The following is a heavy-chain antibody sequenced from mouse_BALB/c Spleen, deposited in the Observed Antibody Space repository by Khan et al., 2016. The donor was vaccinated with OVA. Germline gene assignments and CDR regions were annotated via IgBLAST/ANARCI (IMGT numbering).Heavy chain of an antibody. J-gene: IGHJ2*01. CDR2: ISYSGST. Sequence: EVRLQESGPGLLKPSQSLSLTCTVTGYSITSDYAWNWIRQFPGNKLECMAYISYSGSTTYSQSLRSRISITRDTSKNPFFLQLNSVTTEDTATYYCGSGRLLLRYPDYFDYWGQGTTLTVSS. CDR1: GYSITSDYA. D-gene: IGHD1-1*01. V-gene: IGHV3-2*02. CDR3: GSGRLLLRYPDYFDY.